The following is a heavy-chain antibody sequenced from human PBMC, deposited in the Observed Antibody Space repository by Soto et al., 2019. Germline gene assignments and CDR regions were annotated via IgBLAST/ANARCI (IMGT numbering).Heavy chain of an antibody. Sequence: QVQLVQSGAEVKKPGSSVKVSCKASGGTFSSYAISWVRQAPGQGLEWMGGIIPIFGTANYAQKFQGRVTITADESTSTAYMELSSLRSEDTAVYYCAREGSSSSGGYYYYYGMDVWGQGTTVTVSS. D-gene: IGHD6-6*01. J-gene: IGHJ6*02. V-gene: IGHV1-69*01. CDR1: GGTFSSYA. CDR2: IIPIFGTA. CDR3: AREGSSSSGGYYYYYGMDV.